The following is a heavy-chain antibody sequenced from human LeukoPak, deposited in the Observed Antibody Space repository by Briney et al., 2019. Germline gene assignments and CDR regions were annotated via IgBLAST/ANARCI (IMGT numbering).Heavy chain of an antibody. CDR1: GGSFSGYY. CDR3: ARDPYGDYGFDY. Sequence: PSETLSLTCAVYGGSFSGYYWSWIRQTPGKGLEWIGEINHSGSTNYNPSLKSRVTISVDTSKNQFSLKLSSVTAADTAVYYCARDPYGDYGFDYWGQGTLVTVSS. J-gene: IGHJ4*02. CDR2: INHSGST. D-gene: IGHD4-17*01. V-gene: IGHV4-34*01.